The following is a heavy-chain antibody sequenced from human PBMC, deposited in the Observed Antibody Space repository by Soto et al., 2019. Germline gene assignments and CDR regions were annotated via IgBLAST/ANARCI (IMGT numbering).Heavy chain of an antibody. D-gene: IGHD3-22*01. V-gene: IGHV3-23*01. CDR1: GITISNYP. CDR3: VKDDGGYPSTAPH. Sequence: SGGGLVQPGGSLRLSCAASGITISNYPMSWVRQAPGKGLDWVSGISGSGDRTYYADSAKGRFTISKDISRNSLSLQLDSLGVEDTAVYFCVKDDGGYPSTAPHWGQGTLVTVSS. J-gene: IGHJ4*02. CDR2: ISGSGDRT.